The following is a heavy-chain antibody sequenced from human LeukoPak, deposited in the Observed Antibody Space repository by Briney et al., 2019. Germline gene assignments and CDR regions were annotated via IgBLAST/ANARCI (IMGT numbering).Heavy chain of an antibody. Sequence: GGSLRLSCVASGFPFSSYWRTWVRQAPGKGLEWVANIKQDGSKKSYVDSVKGRFTISRDNAKNSLYLQMNSLRAEDTAIYYCTRVGYIDEGIDYWGQGTLVTVSS. CDR2: IKQDGSKK. V-gene: IGHV3-7*04. J-gene: IGHJ4*02. CDR3: TRVGYIDEGIDY. CDR1: GFPFSSYW. D-gene: IGHD5-24*01.